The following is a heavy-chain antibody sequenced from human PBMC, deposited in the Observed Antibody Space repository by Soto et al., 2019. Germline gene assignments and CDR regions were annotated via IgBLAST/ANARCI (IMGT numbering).Heavy chain of an antibody. CDR3: AKEWISQAVAGSYFDY. V-gene: IGHV3-23*01. D-gene: IGHD6-19*01. Sequence: GGSLRLSCAASGFTFSSHAMSWVRQAPGKGLEWVSAISGSGGSTYYADSVKGRLTISRDNSKNTLYLQMNSLRAEDTALYYFAKEWISQAVAGSYFDYSGKGTLVTVSS. CDR2: ISGSGGST. J-gene: IGHJ4*02. CDR1: GFTFSSHA.